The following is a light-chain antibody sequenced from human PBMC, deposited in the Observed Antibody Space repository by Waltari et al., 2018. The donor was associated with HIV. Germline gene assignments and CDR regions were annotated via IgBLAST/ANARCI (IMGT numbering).Light chain of an antibody. CDR3: CSYAGSSTLL. Sequence: QSALTQPASVSGSPGQSITISCTAASSDVGGYQYVSWYQHHPGKAPKLMIYDGSERPSGVSNRFSGSKSGNTASLTISGLQAEDEADYYCCSYAGSSTLLFGGGTKVTVL. V-gene: IGLV2-23*01. J-gene: IGLJ3*02. CDR2: DGS. CDR1: SSDVGGYQY.